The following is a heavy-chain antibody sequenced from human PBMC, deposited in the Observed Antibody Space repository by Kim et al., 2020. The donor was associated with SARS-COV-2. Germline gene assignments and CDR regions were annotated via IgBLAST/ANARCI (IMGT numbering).Heavy chain of an antibody. CDR1: GGSISSYY. V-gene: IGHV4-59*01. CDR2: IYYSGST. Sequence: SETLSLTCTVSGGSISSYYWSWIRQPPGKGLEWIGYIYYSGSTNYNPSLKSRVTISVDTSKNQFSLKLSSVTAADTAVYYCARGGGGYSYGDAFDIWGQGTMVTVSS. CDR3: ARGGGGYSYGDAFDI. J-gene: IGHJ3*02. D-gene: IGHD5-18*01.